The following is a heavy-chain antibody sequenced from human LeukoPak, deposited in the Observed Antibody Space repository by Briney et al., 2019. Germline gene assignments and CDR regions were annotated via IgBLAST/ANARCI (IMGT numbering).Heavy chain of an antibody. Sequence: ASVKVSCKASGYTFTSFGISWARQAPGQGLEWMGWISAYNGNTNYAQKLQGRVTMTTDTSTSTAYMEVRSLRSDDTAVYYCARTVATYFDYWGQGTLVTVSS. CDR3: ARTVATYFDY. CDR2: ISAYNGNT. D-gene: IGHD5-12*01. CDR1: GYTFTSFG. V-gene: IGHV1-18*01. J-gene: IGHJ4*02.